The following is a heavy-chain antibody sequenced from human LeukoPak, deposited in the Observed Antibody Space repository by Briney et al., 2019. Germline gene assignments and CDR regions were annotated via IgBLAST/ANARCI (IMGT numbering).Heavy chain of an antibody. V-gene: IGHV4-34*01. J-gene: IGHJ4*02. D-gene: IGHD4-17*01. CDR2: INHSGST. CDR3: ARVEVDYGDYADY. Sequence: SETLSLTCAVYGGSFSGYYWGWIRQPPGKGLEWIGEINHSGSTNYNPSLKSRVTISVDTSKNQFSLKLSSVTAADTAVYYCARVEVDYGDYADYWGQGTLVTVSS. CDR1: GGSFSGYY.